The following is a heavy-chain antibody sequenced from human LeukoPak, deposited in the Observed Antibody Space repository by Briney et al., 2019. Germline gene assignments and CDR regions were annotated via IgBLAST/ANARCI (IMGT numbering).Heavy chain of an antibody. CDR3: ARAKPADFDL. CDR1: GFPFSSYS. V-gene: IGHV3-48*02. J-gene: IGHJ2*01. CDR2: ISSSFKTI. Sequence: PGGSLRLSCTASGFPFSSYSMNWVRQAPGKGLEWISYISSSFKTIYYADSVRGRFTISKDNGKTSLFLQMTSLRDEDTAVYYCARAKPADFDLWGRGTLLTVSS.